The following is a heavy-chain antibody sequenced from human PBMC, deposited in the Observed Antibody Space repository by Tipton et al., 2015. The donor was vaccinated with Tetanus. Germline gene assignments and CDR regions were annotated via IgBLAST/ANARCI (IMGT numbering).Heavy chain of an antibody. Sequence: LRLSCTVSGGSFSLYYWSWVRQSPGKGLEWIGEISHSGSSSYSPSLKSRVTISVDTSKNQFSLRLRSVAAADTAVYYCARGGRDAYNNPLGAFDVWGRGTTVTVS. D-gene: IGHD5-24*01. CDR2: ISHSGSS. J-gene: IGHJ3*01. CDR1: GGSFSLYY. CDR3: ARGGRDAYNNPLGAFDV. V-gene: IGHV4-34*01.